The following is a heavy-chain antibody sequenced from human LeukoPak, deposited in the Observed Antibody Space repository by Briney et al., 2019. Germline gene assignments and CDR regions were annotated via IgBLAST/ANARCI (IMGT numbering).Heavy chain of an antibody. CDR3: ARGPGGFDS. D-gene: IGHD3-10*01. CDR1: GFTFSSYD. CDR2: IGTAGDT. Sequence: GGSLRLSCAASGFTFSSYDMHWVRQATGEGLEWVSAIGTAGDTYYAGSVKGRFTISREDAKNSLYLRMNSLRAGDTAVYYCARGPGGFDSWGQGTLVTVSS. V-gene: IGHV3-13*04. J-gene: IGHJ4*02.